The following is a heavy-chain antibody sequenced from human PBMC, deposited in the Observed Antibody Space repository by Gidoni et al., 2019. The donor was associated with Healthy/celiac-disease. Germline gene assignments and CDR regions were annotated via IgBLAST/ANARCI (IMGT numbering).Heavy chain of an antibody. Sequence: QVQLQESGPGLVKPSQTLSLTCTVSGGSISSGDYYGSWIRQPPGKGLEWIGYIYYSGSTYYNPSLKSRVTISVDTSKNQFSLKLSSVTAADTAAYYCARDKSWAYDFWSGYRHYYYYGMDVWGQGTTVTVSS. CDR2: IYYSGST. J-gene: IGHJ6*02. V-gene: IGHV4-30-4*01. CDR1: GGSISSGDYY. D-gene: IGHD3-3*01. CDR3: ARDKSWAYDFWSGYRHYYYYGMDV.